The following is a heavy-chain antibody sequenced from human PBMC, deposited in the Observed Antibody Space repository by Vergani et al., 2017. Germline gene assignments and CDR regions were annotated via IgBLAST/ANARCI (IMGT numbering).Heavy chain of an antibody. CDR3: ARGDARLQSDY. V-gene: IGHV3-30*03. D-gene: IGHD2-8*01. CDR1: GFSFRAYG. J-gene: IGHJ4*02. Sequence: QVQLVESGGGVVQPGKSLRLSCAASGFSFRAYGMHWVRQAPGQGLEWVAVISFDGSNPNYGTSVSGRFSISRDNSRDTLYLQMNSLRTEDTAVYYCARGDARLQSDYWGQGTLVTVSS. CDR2: ISFDGSNP.